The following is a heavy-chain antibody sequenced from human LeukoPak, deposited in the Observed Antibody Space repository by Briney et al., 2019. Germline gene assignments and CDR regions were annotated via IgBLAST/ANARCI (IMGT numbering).Heavy chain of an antibody. J-gene: IGHJ4*02. CDR2: IFYDGTIQ. V-gene: IGHV3-30*03. CDR3: ARDPRGPAGYDSPARDTFDY. D-gene: IGHD3-22*01. CDR1: GFPFTHYA. Sequence: GRSLRLSCAASGFPFTHYAMHWVRPTPGKGLEWVAVIFYDGTIQYYSDSVRGRLIVSRDNPKNTLYLQMNSLRAEDTAVYYCARDPRGPAGYDSPARDTFDYWGQGTLVTVSS.